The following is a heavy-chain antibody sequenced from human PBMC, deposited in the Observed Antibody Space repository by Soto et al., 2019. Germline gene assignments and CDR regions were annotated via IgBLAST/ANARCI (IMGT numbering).Heavy chain of an antibody. CDR1: GGSFSGYY. CDR3: ARRYSSSSRGMDV. V-gene: IGHV4-34*01. J-gene: IGHJ6*02. Sequence: SETLSLTCAVYGGSFSGYYWSWIRQPPGKGLEWIGEINHSGSNNYNPSLKSRVTISVDTSKNQFSLKLSSVTAADTAVYYCARRYSSSSRGMDVWGQGTTVTVSS. D-gene: IGHD6-6*01. CDR2: INHSGSN.